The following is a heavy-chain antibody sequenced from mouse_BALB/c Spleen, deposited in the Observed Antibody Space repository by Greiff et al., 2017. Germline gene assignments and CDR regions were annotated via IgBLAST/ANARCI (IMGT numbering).Heavy chain of an antibody. V-gene: IGHV1S135*01. Sequence: VQLKQSGPELVKPGASVKVSCKASGYSFTDYNMYWVKQSHGKSLEWIGYIDPYNGGTSYNQKFKGQATLTVDKSSSTAFMHLNSLTSEDSAVYYCARQGDYYRYGEGYCFDDWGQGTTLTVSA. CDR3: ARQGDYYRYGEGYCFDD. CDR2: IDPYNGGT. CDR1: GYSFTDYN. D-gene: IGHD2-14*01. J-gene: IGHJ2*01.